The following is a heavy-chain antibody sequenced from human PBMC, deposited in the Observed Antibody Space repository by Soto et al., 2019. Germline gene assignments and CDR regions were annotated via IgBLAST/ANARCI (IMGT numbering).Heavy chain of an antibody. J-gene: IGHJ3*02. V-gene: IGHV3-23*01. CDR1: GFTFSSYA. CDR2: ISGSGGST. Sequence: GGSMRLSCAASGFTFSSYAMSWVRQAPGKGLEWVSAISGSGGSTYYADSVKGRFTISRDNSKNTLYLQMNSLRAEDTAVYYCAKDLRDNWNYRSFDIWGQGTMVTVSS. CDR3: AKDLRDNWNYRSFDI. D-gene: IGHD1-7*01.